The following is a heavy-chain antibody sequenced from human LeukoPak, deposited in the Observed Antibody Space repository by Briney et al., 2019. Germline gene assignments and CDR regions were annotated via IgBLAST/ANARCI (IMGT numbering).Heavy chain of an antibody. J-gene: IGHJ4*02. Sequence: GGSLRLSCAASGFTFSSYAMSWVRQAPGKGLEWVSVIYSGGSTYYADSVKGRFTISRDNSKNTLYLQMNSLRAEDTAVYYCAINYYDSSGRFDYWGQGTLVTVSS. CDR1: GFTFSSYA. D-gene: IGHD3-22*01. V-gene: IGHV3-53*01. CDR2: IYSGGST. CDR3: AINYYDSSGRFDY.